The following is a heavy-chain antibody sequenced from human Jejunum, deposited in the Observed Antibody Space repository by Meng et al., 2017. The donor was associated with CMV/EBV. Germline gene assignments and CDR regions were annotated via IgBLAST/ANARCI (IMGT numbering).Heavy chain of an antibody. J-gene: IGHJ3*01. V-gene: IGHV3-11*04. CDR2: IGTDGSTI. CDR3: ARPKTWNAFDF. D-gene: IGHD1-1*01. Sequence: AASGFPFSVYYMGWIRQATGKGLGWVSYIGTDGSTIYYADSVRGRFTVSRDNAENSVFLQMNSLRADDTAVYYCARPKTWNAFDFWGQGTMVTVSS. CDR1: GFPFSVYY.